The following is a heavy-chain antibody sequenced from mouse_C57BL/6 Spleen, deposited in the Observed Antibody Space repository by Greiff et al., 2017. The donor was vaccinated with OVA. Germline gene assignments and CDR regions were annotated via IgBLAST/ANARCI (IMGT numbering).Heavy chain of an antibody. CDR1: GYAFTNYL. J-gene: IGHJ2*01. Sequence: VKLQESGAELVRPGTSVKVSCKASGYAFTNYLIEWVKQRPGQGLEWIGVINPGSGGTNYNEKFKGKATLTADKSSSTAYMQLSSLTSEDSAVYFCARKGTAQATDYWGQGTTLTVSS. CDR2: INPGSGGT. D-gene: IGHD3-2*02. CDR3: ARKGTAQATDY. V-gene: IGHV1-54*01.